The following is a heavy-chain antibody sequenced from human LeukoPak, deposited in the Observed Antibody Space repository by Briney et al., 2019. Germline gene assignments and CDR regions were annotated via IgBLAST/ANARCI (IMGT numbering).Heavy chain of an antibody. D-gene: IGHD6-19*01. Sequence: GGSLRLSCAASLFNIDIYAMTWVRQAPGKGLEWVSTISGSGATTYYADSVKGRFTISRDNSKNTVYLQMNSLSAEDTAVYYCATGLSSGWYYFDYWGQGTLVTVSS. CDR1: LFNIDIYA. CDR3: ATGLSSGWYYFDY. J-gene: IGHJ4*02. V-gene: IGHV3-23*01. CDR2: ISGSGATT.